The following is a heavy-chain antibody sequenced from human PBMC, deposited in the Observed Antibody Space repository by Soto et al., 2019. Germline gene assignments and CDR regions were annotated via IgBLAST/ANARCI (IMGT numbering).Heavy chain of an antibody. D-gene: IGHD2-15*01. CDR1: GGSISSGGYY. Sequence: QVQLQESGPGLVKPSQTLSLTCTVSGGSISSGGYYWSWIRQHPGKGLECIGYIYYSGSTYYNPIHKSRVTISVDTSKIKCSLKRSSVTAADTDVYYCAREQSATLVYWGQGTLVTVSS. J-gene: IGHJ4*02. V-gene: IGHV4-31*03. CDR2: IYYSGST. CDR3: AREQSATLVY.